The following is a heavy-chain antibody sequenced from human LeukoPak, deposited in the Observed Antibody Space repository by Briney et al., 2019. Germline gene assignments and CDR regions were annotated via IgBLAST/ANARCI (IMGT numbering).Heavy chain of an antibody. CDR2: ISWNSGSI. Sequence: GGSLRLSCAASGFTFDDYAMHWVRQAPGKGLEWVSGISWNSGSIGYADSVKGRFTISRDNAKNSLYLQMNSLRAEDTALYYCAKDYRDYYDSSGPLDYWGQGTLVTVSS. D-gene: IGHD3-22*01. CDR3: AKDYRDYYDSSGPLDY. V-gene: IGHV3-9*01. J-gene: IGHJ4*02. CDR1: GFTFDDYA.